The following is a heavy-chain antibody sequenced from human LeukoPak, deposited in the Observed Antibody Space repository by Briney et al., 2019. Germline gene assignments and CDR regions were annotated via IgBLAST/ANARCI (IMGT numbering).Heavy chain of an antibody. CDR3: ARLLGNYCSSTSCYPGGYLDY. D-gene: IGHD2-2*01. CDR2: IYYDGNT. CDR1: GGSISSTTYH. J-gene: IGHJ4*02. V-gene: IGHV4-39*01. Sequence: PSETLSLTCTVSGGSISSTTYHWGWIRQPPGKGLESIGTIYYDGNTYYNPSLKSRVTISVDTSKNQFSLRLSSVTAADTAVFYCARLLGNYCSSTSCYPGGYLDYWGQGALVTVSS.